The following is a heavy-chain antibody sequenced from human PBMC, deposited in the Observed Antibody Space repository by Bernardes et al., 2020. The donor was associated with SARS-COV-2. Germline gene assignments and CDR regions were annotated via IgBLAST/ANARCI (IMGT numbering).Heavy chain of an antibody. CDR1: GFNFDDYG. CDR3: ASHSGPAAIRYYYGMDV. J-gene: IGHJ6*02. D-gene: IGHD2-2*02. CDR2: IKWNGGSA. Sequence: GGSLRLSCAASGFNFDDYGMSWVRQTPGKGLEWVSGIKWNGGSAGYADFVQGRFTISRDNSKNTLYLQMNSLRAEDTAVYYCASHSGPAAIRYYYGMDVWGQGTTVTVSS. V-gene: IGHV3-20*04.